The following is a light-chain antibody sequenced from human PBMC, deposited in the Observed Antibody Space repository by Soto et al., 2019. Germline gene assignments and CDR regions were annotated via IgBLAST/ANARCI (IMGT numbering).Light chain of an antibody. Sequence: EIVLTQSPATLSLSPGERATLSCRASQSVSSYLAWYQQKPGQAPRLLIYDASNRATGLPARFSGSVSGTDFTITISSIEPGDFAVYYSHQRSNWPPTFGQGTKVVIK. V-gene: IGKV3-11*01. J-gene: IGKJ1*01. CDR3: HQRSNWPPT. CDR2: DAS. CDR1: QSVSSY.